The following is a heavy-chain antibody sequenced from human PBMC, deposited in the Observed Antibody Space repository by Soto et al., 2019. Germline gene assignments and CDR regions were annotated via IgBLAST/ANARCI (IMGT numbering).Heavy chain of an antibody. CDR2: IYWDDDK. J-gene: IGHJ4*02. Sequence: QITLKESGPTLVKPTQTLTLTCTFSGFSLSTSGVGVGWIRQPPGKALEWLALIYWDDDKRYSPSLKSRLTITKDTSKNQVVLTMTNMDPVDTATYSCAHIGQNDWGVKYYFDYWGQGTLVTVSS. V-gene: IGHV2-5*02. D-gene: IGHD3-16*01. CDR3: AHIGQNDWGVKYYFDY. CDR1: GFSLSTSGVG.